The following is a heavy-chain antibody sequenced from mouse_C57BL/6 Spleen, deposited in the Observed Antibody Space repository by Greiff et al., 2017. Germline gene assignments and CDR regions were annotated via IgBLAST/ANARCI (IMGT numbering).Heavy chain of an antibody. CDR3: VRDDGYFFAY. J-gene: IGHJ3*01. CDR2: IRSKSNNYAT. V-gene: IGHV10-1*01. CDR1: GFSFNTYA. Sequence: EVHLVESGGGLVQPKGSLKLSCAASGFSFNTYAMNWVRQAPGKGLEWVARIRSKSNNYATYYADSVKDRFTISRDDSESMLYLQMNNLKTEDTAMYYCVRDDGYFFAYWGQGTLVTVSA. D-gene: IGHD2-3*01.